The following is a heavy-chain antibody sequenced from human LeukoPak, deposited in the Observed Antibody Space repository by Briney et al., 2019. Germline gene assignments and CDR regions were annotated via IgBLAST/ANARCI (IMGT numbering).Heavy chain of an antibody. V-gene: IGHV1-69*05. D-gene: IGHD3-22*01. Sequence: GASVKVSCKASGGTFSSYAISWVRQAPGQGLEWMGGIIPIYGTPHSAQKFQGRVTITTDESTSTAYMELSSLRSEDTAVYYCARMETYYYDSSGQGSWGQGTLVTVSS. J-gene: IGHJ4*02. CDR1: GGTFSSYA. CDR3: ARMETYYYDSSGQGS. CDR2: IIPIYGTP.